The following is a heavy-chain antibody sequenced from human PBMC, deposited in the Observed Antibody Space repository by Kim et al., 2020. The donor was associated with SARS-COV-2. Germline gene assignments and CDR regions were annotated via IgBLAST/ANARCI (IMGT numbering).Heavy chain of an antibody. J-gene: IGHJ4*02. D-gene: IGHD6-25*01. V-gene: IGHV3-30*07. CDR3: ARDRHSSGFTPFFDY. Sequence: VKGRLTISKDNSKTTRYLQMNSLRAEDTAVYYCARDRHSSGFTPFFDYWGQGTLVTVSS.